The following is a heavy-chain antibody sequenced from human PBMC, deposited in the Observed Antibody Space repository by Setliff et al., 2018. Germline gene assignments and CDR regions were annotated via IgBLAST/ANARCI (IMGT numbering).Heavy chain of an antibody. J-gene: IGHJ4*02. CDR2: ISSSSSYI. CDR3: AKGYCSSTSCYVDY. D-gene: IGHD2-2*01. Sequence: PGGSLRLSCAASGFTFSSYSMNWVRQAPGKGLEWVSSISSSSSYIYYADSVKGRFTISRDNAKNSLYLQMNSLRAEDMALYYCAKGYCSSTSCYVDYWGQGTLVTVS. CDR1: GFTFSSYS. V-gene: IGHV3-21*04.